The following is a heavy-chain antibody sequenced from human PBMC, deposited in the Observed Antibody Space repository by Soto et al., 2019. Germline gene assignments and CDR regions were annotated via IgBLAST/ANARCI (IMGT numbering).Heavy chain of an antibody. V-gene: IGHV1-69*13. CDR3: ARDGALGENYYYYGMDV. CDR1: GGTFSSYA. J-gene: IGHJ6*02. Sequence: SVKVSCKASGGTFSSYAISWVRQAPGQGLEWMGGIIPIFGTANYAQKFQGRVTITADESTSTAYMELSSLRSEDTAVYYCARDGALGENYYYYGMDVWGQGTTVTVSS. CDR2: IIPIFGTA. D-gene: IGHD3-16*01.